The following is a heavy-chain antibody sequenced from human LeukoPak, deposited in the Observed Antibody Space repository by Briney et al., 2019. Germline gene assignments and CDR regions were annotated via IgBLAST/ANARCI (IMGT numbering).Heavy chain of an antibody. D-gene: IGHD5-24*01. CDR2: IKQDGSEK. CDR1: GFTFSSYW. Sequence: GGSLRLSCAASGFTFSSYWMSWVRQAPGKGLEWVANIKQDGSEKYYVDSVKGRFTISRDNAKNSLYLQMNSLRAEDTAVYYCARDFYGYNWVYYFDYWGQGTLVTVSS. CDR3: ARDFYGYNWVYYFDY. J-gene: IGHJ4*02. V-gene: IGHV3-7*01.